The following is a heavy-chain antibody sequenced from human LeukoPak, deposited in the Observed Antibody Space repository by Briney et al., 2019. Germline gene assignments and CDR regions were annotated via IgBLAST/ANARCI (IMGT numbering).Heavy chain of an antibody. CDR2: ITSSGSYI. J-gene: IGHJ4*02. V-gene: IGHV3-21*01. D-gene: IGHD2-8*01. CDR3: AKDPDCTSGICYTFFDY. CDR1: AFTFSNYN. Sequence: GGSLRLSCAASAFTFSNYNMNWVRQAPGKGLEWVSSITSSGSYIYYADSVKGRFTISRDNAKNSLYLQLNSLRAEDTAVYYCAKDPDCTSGICYTFFDYWGQGTLVTVSS.